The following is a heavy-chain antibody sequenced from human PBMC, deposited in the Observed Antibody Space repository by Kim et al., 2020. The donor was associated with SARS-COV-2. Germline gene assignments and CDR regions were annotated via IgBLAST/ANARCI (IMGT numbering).Heavy chain of an antibody. Sequence: GGSLRLSCAASGFTFSSYAMSWVRQAPGKGLEWVSAISGSGGSTYYADSVKGRFTISRDNSKNTLYLQMNSLRAEDTAVYYCAKDRLRYYDSSGYFLDAFDIWGQGTMVTVSS. CDR2: ISGSGGST. V-gene: IGHV3-23*01. CDR3: AKDRLRYYDSSGYFLDAFDI. J-gene: IGHJ3*02. CDR1: GFTFSSYA. D-gene: IGHD3-22*01.